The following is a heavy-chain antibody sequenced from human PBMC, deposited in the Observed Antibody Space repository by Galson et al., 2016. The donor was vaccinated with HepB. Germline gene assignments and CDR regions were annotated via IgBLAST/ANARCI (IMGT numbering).Heavy chain of an antibody. CDR2: VYYIGTT. J-gene: IGHJ4*02. V-gene: IGHV4-59*01. D-gene: IGHD1-14*01. CDR1: GGSISAYY. Sequence: SETLSLTCTVSGGSISAYYWSWIRQPPGKGLEWIGYVYYIGTTNYNPSLKSRVTISLDTSKNQFSLKLNSVTAADTAVYYCATGNPFGYYFDYWGQGTLVTVSS. CDR3: ATGNPFGYYFDY.